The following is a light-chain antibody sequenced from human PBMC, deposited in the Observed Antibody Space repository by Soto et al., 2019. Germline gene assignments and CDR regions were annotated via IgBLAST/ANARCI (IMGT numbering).Light chain of an antibody. V-gene: IGKV3-20*01. CDR3: QQYSTLPHT. Sequence: ENVLTQSPGTLSLSPGERATLSCRASQTVTNSFFAWYQQKPGQPPRLLIHGISSRATGIPDRFSGSGSGTDFTLTISRVELEDFVVYYCQQYSTLPHTFGRGTKREV. CDR1: QTVTNSF. CDR2: GIS. J-gene: IGKJ2*01.